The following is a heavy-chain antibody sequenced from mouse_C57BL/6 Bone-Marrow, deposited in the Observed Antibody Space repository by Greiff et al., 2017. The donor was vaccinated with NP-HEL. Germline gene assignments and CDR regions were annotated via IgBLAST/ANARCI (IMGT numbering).Heavy chain of an antibody. Sequence: QVQLKQSGAELARPGASVKLSCKASGYTFTSYGISWVKQRTGQGLEWIREIYPRSGNTYYNEKFKGKATLTADKSSSTAYMELRSLTSEDSAFYFCARLITTVVATDFDYWGQGTTLTVSS. D-gene: IGHD1-1*01. V-gene: IGHV1-81*01. CDR1: GYTFTSYG. CDR2: IYPRSGNT. J-gene: IGHJ2*01. CDR3: ARLITTVVATDFDY.